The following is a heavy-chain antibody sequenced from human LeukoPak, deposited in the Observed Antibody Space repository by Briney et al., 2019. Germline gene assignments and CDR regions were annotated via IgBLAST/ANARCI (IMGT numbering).Heavy chain of an antibody. J-gene: IGHJ4*02. Sequence: APVKVSCTASGYTFTSYGISWVRQAPGQGLEWMGWISAYNGNTNYAQKLQGRVTMTTDTSTSTAYMELRSLRSDDTAVYYCARWRLMVRGVIPDFDYWGQGTLVTVSS. V-gene: IGHV1-18*01. D-gene: IGHD3-10*01. CDR2: ISAYNGNT. CDR3: ARWRLMVRGVIPDFDY. CDR1: GYTFTSYG.